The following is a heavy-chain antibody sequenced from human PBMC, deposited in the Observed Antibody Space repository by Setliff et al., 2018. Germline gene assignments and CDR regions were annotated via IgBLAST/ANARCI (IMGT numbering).Heavy chain of an antibody. D-gene: IGHD3-9*01. J-gene: IGHJ6*02. Sequence: GGSLRPSCAASGFTFSSSAMAWVRQAPGKGLEWVSAISSTITSTYYADSVKGRFTISRDNSKNTLYLQMNSLRAEDTAVYYCAKHGAYNDFLTGYNFYYDMDVWGQGTTVTVSS. CDR2: ISSTITST. V-gene: IGHV3-23*01. CDR3: AKHGAYNDFLTGYNFYYDMDV. CDR1: GFTFSSSA.